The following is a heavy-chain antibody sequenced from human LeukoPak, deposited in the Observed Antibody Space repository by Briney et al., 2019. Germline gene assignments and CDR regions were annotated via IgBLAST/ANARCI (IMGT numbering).Heavy chain of an antibody. J-gene: IGHJ4*02. CDR3: ARRGASGLPAAIDY. Sequence: GESLKISCKGSGYSITTYWIAWVRQMPGKGLEYVGVIYPGDSDTKYSPSFQGQVTISADRSINTAYLQWNSLKASDTAIYYCARRGASGLPAAIDYWGQGTLVTVSS. CDR2: IYPGDSDT. V-gene: IGHV5-51*01. D-gene: IGHD6-13*01. CDR1: GYSITTYW.